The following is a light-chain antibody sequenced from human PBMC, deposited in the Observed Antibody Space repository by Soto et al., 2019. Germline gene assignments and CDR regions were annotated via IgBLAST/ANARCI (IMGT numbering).Light chain of an antibody. CDR3: QQYNNWPRT. Sequence: EIVMTQSPATLSVSPGERATLSCRASQSVSSNLAWYQQKPGQAPRLLIYGASTRATGIPARFSGSGSGTEFTLTISSLQSADFAVYYCQQYNNWPRTLGQGTKVDLK. CDR1: QSVSSN. J-gene: IGKJ1*01. CDR2: GAS. V-gene: IGKV3-15*01.